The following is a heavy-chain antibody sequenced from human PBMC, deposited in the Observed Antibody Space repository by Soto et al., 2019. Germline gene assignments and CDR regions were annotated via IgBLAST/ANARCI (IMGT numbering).Heavy chain of an antibody. Sequence: SETLSLTCTVSGGSISSGGYYWSWIRQHPGKGLEWIGYIYYSGSTYYNPSLKSRVTISVDTSKNQFSLKLSSVTAADTAMYYCARGIVGATRSFDYWGQGTLVTVSS. D-gene: IGHD1-26*01. CDR2: IYYSGST. CDR1: GGSISSGGYY. J-gene: IGHJ4*02. V-gene: IGHV4-31*03. CDR3: ARGIVGATRSFDY.